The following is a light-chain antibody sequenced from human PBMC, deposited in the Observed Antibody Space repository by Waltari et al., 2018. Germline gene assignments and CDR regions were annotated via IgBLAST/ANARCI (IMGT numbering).Light chain of an antibody. Sequence: DIQLTQSPSFLSSSVGDRVTISCRASQGISTYLAWFQQKPGKAPRRLIYAAAILQGGVPSRFSGSGSGTDFTHTISSLQPEDFGTYYCQQIKSYPITFGGGTKVEVK. CDR1: QGISTY. J-gene: IGKJ4*01. CDR2: AAA. CDR3: QQIKSYPIT. V-gene: IGKV1-9*01.